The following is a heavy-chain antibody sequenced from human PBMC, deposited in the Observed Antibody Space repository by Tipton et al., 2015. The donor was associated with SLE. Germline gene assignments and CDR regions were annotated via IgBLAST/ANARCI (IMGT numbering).Heavy chain of an antibody. CDR3: AIAVAGTLFFDY. Sequence: QSGAEVKKPGASVKVSCTASGYTFTSYGISWVRQAPGQGLEWMGWINAYNGNTKYAQKLQGRVTMTTDTSTSTAYMELRSLRSDDTAVYYCAIAVAGTLFFDYWGQGTLVTASS. CDR1: GYTFTSYG. D-gene: IGHD6-19*01. CDR2: INAYNGNT. J-gene: IGHJ4*02. V-gene: IGHV1-18*01.